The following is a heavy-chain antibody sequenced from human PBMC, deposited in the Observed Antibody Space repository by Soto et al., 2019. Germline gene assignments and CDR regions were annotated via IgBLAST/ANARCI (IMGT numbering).Heavy chain of an antibody. CDR2: IDPSDSYT. V-gene: IGHV5-10-1*01. D-gene: IGHD2-15*01. CDR1: GYSFTSYW. J-gene: IGHJ5*02. CDR3: ATRRGGGRAPRFGP. Sequence: PGESLKISCKGSGYSFTSYWINWVRQIPGRGLEWMGRIDPSDSYTNYSPSFQGHVTISADKSISTAYLQWSSLRASDTAMYYCATRRGGGRAPRFGPLGQGTLVTVSS.